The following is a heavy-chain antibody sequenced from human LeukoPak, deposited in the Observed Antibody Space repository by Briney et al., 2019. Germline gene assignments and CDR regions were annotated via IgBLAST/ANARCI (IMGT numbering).Heavy chain of an antibody. CDR1: GFTFSSYG. CDR2: IWFDGSNK. V-gene: IGHV3-33*08. CDR3: ARAAYDSSGYLTL. J-gene: IGHJ4*02. D-gene: IGHD3-22*01. Sequence: GGSLRLSCAASGFTFSSYGMHWVRQAPGKGLEWVAVIWFDGSNKYYADSVKGRITISRDNSKNTLYLRMNSLRAEDTAVYYCARAAYDSSGYLTLWGQGTPVTVSS.